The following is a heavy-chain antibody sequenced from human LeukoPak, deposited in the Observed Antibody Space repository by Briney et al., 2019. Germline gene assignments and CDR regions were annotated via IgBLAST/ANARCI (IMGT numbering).Heavy chain of an antibody. D-gene: IGHD1-1*01. CDR3: VRQPRVHTPDF. CDR2: VSPSDSDT. J-gene: IGHJ4*02. Sequence: GESLKISCQGSGYSFTSYWIGWVRQMPGKGLEWMGIVSPSDSDTRYSPSFQGQVTISADKSITTAYLQWSSLKASDTATYYCVRQPRVHTPDFWGQGTLVTVSS. V-gene: IGHV5-51*01. CDR1: GYSFTSYW.